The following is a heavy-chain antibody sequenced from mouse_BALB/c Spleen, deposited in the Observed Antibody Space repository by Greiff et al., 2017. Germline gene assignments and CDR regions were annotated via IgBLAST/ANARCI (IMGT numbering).Heavy chain of an antibody. CDR2: IYPGNGDT. Sequence: QVQLQQPGAELVKPGASVKMSCKASGYTFTSYNMHWVKQTPGQGLEWIGAIYPGNGDTSYNQKFKGKATLTADKSSSTAYMQLSSLTSEDSAVYYCARGVYYSEYYAMDYWGQGTSVTVSS. CDR3: ARGVYYSEYYAMDY. CDR1: GYTFTSYN. J-gene: IGHJ4*01. D-gene: IGHD2-12*01. V-gene: IGHV1-12*01.